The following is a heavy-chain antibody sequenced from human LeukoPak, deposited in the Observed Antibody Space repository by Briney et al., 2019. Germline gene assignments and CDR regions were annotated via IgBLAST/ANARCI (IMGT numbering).Heavy chain of an antibody. Sequence: PSETLSLTCSVTGGTISSYYWSWIRQPPGKGLEWIGYIYYSGSTYYNPSLKSRVTISVDTSKNQFSLKLSSVTAADTAVYYCARTIAVAGTYYYYYMDVWGKGTTVTVSS. D-gene: IGHD6-19*01. CDR3: ARTIAVAGTYYYYYMDV. J-gene: IGHJ6*03. CDR2: IYYSGST. V-gene: IGHV4-59*08. CDR1: GGTISSYY.